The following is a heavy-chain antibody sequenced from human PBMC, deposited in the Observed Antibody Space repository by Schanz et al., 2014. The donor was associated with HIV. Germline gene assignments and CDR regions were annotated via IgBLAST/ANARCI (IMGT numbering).Heavy chain of an antibody. CDR3: AKAKGSYSATTFYFDF. D-gene: IGHD1-26*01. V-gene: IGHV3-23*04. J-gene: IGHJ4*02. CDR1: GFTFKSYA. Sequence: EVQLVESGGGLVKPGGSLRLSCAASGFTFKSYAMSWVRQAPGKGLEWVSAISATGGSTYYADSVKGRFTISRDNSKNTLSLHMNSLRVEDTAVYYCAKAKGSYSATTFYFDFWGQGTLVTVSS. CDR2: ISATGGST.